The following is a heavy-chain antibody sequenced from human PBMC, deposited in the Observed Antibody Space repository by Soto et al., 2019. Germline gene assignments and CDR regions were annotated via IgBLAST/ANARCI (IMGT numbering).Heavy chain of an antibody. Sequence: QVQLVESGGGVVQPGRSLRLSCAASGFTFSSYGMHWVRQAPGKGLEWVAVIWYDGSNKYYADSVKGRFTISRDNSKNTLYLQMNSLSAEDTAVYYCARSRLRYYGSGSRGGGMDVWGQGTTVTVSS. V-gene: IGHV3-33*01. CDR3: ARSRLRYYGSGSRGGGMDV. J-gene: IGHJ6*02. D-gene: IGHD3-10*01. CDR2: IWYDGSNK. CDR1: GFTFSSYG.